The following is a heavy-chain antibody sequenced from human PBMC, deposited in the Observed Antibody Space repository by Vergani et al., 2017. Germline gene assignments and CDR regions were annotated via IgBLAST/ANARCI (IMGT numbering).Heavy chain of an antibody. CDR1: GFTFSSYG. D-gene: IGHD3-16*01. CDR2: IWYDGSNK. V-gene: IGHV3-33*01. Sequence: QVQLVESGGGVVQPGRSLRLSCAASGFTFSSYGMHWVRQAPGKGLEWVAVIWYDGSNKYYADSVKGRFTISRDNSKNTLYLQMNSLRAEETAVYYCARGEPQYRDRSANFDYWGQGTLVTVSS. J-gene: IGHJ4*02. CDR3: ARGEPQYRDRSANFDY.